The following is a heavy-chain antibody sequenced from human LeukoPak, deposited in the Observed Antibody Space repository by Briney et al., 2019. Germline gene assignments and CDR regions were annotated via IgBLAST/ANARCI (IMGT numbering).Heavy chain of an antibody. CDR1: GFTFSSYG. CDR2: ISSSSSYI. CDR3: ARGAVDTPYGMDV. Sequence: GGSLRLSCAASGFTFSSYGMNWVRRAPGKGLEWVSSISSSSSYIYYADSVKGRFTISRDNAKNSLYLQMNSLRAEDTAVYYCARGAVDTPYGMDVWGQGTTVTVSS. V-gene: IGHV3-21*01. D-gene: IGHD5-18*01. J-gene: IGHJ6*02.